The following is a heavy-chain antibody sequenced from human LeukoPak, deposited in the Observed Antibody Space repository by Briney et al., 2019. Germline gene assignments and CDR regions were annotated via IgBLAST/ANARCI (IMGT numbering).Heavy chain of an antibody. CDR3: AGYGGYSF. CDR1: GFAVSSNH. Sequence: PGGSLRLSCAASGFAVSSNHMTWARQAPGKGLEWVSVISNGGTTYYADSVKGRFTISRDNSENTMHLQMNNLRAEDTAVYYCAGYGGYSFWGQGTLVTVSS. V-gene: IGHV3-66*01. J-gene: IGHJ4*02. CDR2: ISNGGTT. D-gene: IGHD4-23*01.